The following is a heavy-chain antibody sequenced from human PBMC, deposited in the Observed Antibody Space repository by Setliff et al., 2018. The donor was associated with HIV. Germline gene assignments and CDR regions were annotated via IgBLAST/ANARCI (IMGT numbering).Heavy chain of an antibody. J-gene: IGHJ2*01. CDR1: GFTFSNAW. CDR3: VGHYYDPLAGYYVWFFDV. V-gene: IGHV3-15*05. Sequence: GGSLRLSCAASGFTFSNAWLSWVRQAPGKGLEWVGRIKSKSDGGTTSYAAPVKDSFTISRDDSRNTLYLQMNSMKSDDTATYYCVGHYYDPLAGYYVWFFDVWGRGTLVTVSS. D-gene: IGHD3-9*01. CDR2: IKSKSDGGTT.